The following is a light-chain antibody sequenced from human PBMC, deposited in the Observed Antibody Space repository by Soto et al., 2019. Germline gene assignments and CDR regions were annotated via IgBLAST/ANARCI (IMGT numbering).Light chain of an antibody. CDR3: QHFYTYSPWT. V-gene: IGKV1-5*03. J-gene: IGKJ5*01. Sequence: DIQMTQSPSTLSGSFGDIAMITCRARHKINNRLAWYQQSPGKSPKLLVYWASTLESGVPSRFSGSGSGTEFTLSISGLQPDDFATYYCQHFYTYSPWTFGQGTRLEIK. CDR2: WAS. CDR1: HKINNR.